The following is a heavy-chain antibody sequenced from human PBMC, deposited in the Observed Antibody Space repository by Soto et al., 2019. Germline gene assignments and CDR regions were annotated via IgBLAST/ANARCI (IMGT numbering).Heavy chain of an antibody. V-gene: IGHV3-74*01. CDR2: MNSDQITT. J-gene: IGHJ4*02. CDR1: GFTFSNYW. Sequence: PGGSLRLSCAASGFTFSNYWMHWVRQAPGKGLVWVSRMNSDQITTSYADSVKGRFTISGDNAKNTMYLQMNSLSAEDTAVYYCARGSYYYDSSGSYSDYWGQGTLVTVSS. CDR3: ARGSYYYDSSGSYSDY. D-gene: IGHD3-22*01.